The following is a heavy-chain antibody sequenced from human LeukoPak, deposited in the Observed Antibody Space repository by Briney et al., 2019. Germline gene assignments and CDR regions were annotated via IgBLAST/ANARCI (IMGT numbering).Heavy chain of an antibody. D-gene: IGHD3-10*02. CDR2: IFYSGNT. J-gene: IGHJ3*02. CDR1: GGSFNSYY. V-gene: IGHV4-59*01. CDR3: ARDFKYYYDRGTSAFDI. Sequence: SETLSLTCTVSGGSFNSYYWSWIRQPPGKGLEWIAHIFYSGNTNYNPSLKSRVTMSVDPSKNQFSLKLSSVTAADSAVYYCARDFKYYYDRGTSAFDIWGQGKLVTVSS.